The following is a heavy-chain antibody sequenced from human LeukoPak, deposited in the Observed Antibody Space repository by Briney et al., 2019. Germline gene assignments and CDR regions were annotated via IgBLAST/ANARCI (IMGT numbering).Heavy chain of an antibody. CDR2: ISWNSDSI. V-gene: IGHV3-9*01. CDR3: ARDNYDILTGYFAGLDY. Sequence: SLRLSCAASGFTFDDYAMHWVRQAPGKGLEWVSGISWNSDSIAYADSVKGRFTISRDNAKNSLYLQMNSLRAEDTAVYYCARDNYDILTGYFAGLDYWGQGTLVTVSS. D-gene: IGHD3-9*01. CDR1: GFTFDDYA. J-gene: IGHJ4*02.